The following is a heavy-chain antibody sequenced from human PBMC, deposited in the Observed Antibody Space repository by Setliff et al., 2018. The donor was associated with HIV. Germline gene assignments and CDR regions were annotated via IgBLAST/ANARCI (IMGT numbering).Heavy chain of an antibody. CDR3: ARVFYYSAGSYSLDY. V-gene: IGHV1-69*06. CDR1: GGTFSSHG. D-gene: IGHD3-10*01. J-gene: IGHJ4*01. CDR2: IIPIFGTP. Sequence: GASVKVSCKASGGTFSSHGISWVRQAPGQGLEWMGRIIPIFGTPNYAQKFQGRVTFTADKSTSTAYMELNSLRSEDTAVYYCARVFYYSAGSYSLDYWGQETLVTVSS.